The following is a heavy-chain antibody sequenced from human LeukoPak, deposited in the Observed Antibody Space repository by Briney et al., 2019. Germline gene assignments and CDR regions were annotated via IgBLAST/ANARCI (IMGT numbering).Heavy chain of an antibody. CDR1: GGSISSYY. V-gene: IGHV4-59*01. D-gene: IGHD6-19*01. CDR3: ARGVSVAGGNWYFDL. Sequence: SETLSLTCTVSGGSISSYYWSWIRQPPGKGLEWIGYIYYSGSTNYNPSLKSRVTISVDTSKNQFSLKLSSVTAADTAVYYCARGVSVAGGNWYFDLWGRGTLVTVSS. J-gene: IGHJ2*01. CDR2: IYYSGST.